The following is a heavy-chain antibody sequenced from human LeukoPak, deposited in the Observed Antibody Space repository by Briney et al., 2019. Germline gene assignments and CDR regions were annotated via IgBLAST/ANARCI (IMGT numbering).Heavy chain of an antibody. J-gene: IGHJ4*02. Sequence: PSETLSLTCTVTGASISSSGGFYWSWIRQFPGKALEWIGYVYYSGTTHNNPSLKSRTTISVDRSKNHFSLKLKSVTAADTAIYYCARAFCSTGDCHWGFDSWGQGTLVTVST. V-gene: IGHV4-31*03. CDR3: ARAFCSTGDCHWGFDS. CDR1: GASISSSGGFY. D-gene: IGHD2-2*01. CDR2: VYYSGTT.